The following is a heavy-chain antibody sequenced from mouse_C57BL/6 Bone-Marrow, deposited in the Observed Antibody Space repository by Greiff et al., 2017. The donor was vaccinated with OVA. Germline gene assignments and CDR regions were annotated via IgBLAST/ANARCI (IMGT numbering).Heavy chain of an antibody. J-gene: IGHJ2*01. CDR1: GFNIKDDY. CDR3: TTGSLRYFDY. Sequence: VQLQQSGAELVRPGASVKLSCTASGFNIKDDYMHWVKQRPEQGLEWIGWIDPENGDTEYASKFQGKATITADTSSNTAYLQLSSLTAEYTAVYYCTTGSLRYFDYWGQGTTLTVSA. V-gene: IGHV14-4*01. D-gene: IGHD1-1*01. CDR2: IDPENGDT.